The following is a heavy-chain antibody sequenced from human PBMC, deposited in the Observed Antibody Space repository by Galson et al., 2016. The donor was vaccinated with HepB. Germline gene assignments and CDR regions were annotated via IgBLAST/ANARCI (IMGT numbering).Heavy chain of an antibody. CDR2: IHSDGSTT. CDR1: GFTFSSYW. J-gene: IGHJ6*02. D-gene: IGHD5-24*01. V-gene: IGHV3-74*01. Sequence: SLRLSCAASGFTFSSYWMQWVRQAPGKGLVWVSRIHSDGSTTSYADSVKGRFTISRDNAKNTLYLQMNSLRAEDTAVYYCARGPMATRYYYYGMDVWGQGTPVTVSS. CDR3: ARGPMATRYYYYGMDV.